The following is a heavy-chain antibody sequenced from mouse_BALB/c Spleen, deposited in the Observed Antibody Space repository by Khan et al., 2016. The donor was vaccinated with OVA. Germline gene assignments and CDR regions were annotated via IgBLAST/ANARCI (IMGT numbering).Heavy chain of an antibody. D-gene: IGHD1-1*01. CDR1: GYSFTGYF. CDR2: INPHFGET. CDR3: ARIYGSDFDY. V-gene: IGHV1-20*02. Sequence: VRLQQSGPELVKPGASVKISCKASGYSFTGYFMNWVMQSHGKSLEWIGRINPHFGETFYNQKFVGKATLTVDESSSTAHMELRSLASEDSAVYYCARIYGSDFDYWGQGTTLTVSS. J-gene: IGHJ2*01.